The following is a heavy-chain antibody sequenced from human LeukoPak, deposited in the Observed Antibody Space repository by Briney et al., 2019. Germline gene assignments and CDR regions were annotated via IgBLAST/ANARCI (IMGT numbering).Heavy chain of an antibody. Sequence: ASVNVSCKASGYTFTSYGISWVRQAPGQGLEWMGWISAYNGNTNYAQKLQGRVTMTTDTSTSTAYMELRSLRSDDTAVYYCASDRGRVDIVVVPAARAFDYWGQGTLVTVSS. CDR3: ASDRGRVDIVVVPAARAFDY. CDR2: ISAYNGNT. V-gene: IGHV1-18*01. D-gene: IGHD2-2*03. J-gene: IGHJ4*02. CDR1: GYTFTSYG.